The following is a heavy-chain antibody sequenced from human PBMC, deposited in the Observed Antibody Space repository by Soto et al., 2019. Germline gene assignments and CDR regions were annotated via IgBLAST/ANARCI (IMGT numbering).Heavy chain of an antibody. CDR3: ARNGALDY. CDR2: ILYSGTT. D-gene: IGHD2-8*01. J-gene: IGHJ4*02. V-gene: IGHV4-30-4*01. Sequence: QVQLQESGPGLVKPSQTLSLTCSVSGGSISSGDYYWSWIRQPPGKGLEWIGYILYSGTTNYNPSLERRLTRSVDSSKPQFSLKLTSVTAADTAVYYCARNGALDYWGRGTLVTVSS. CDR1: GGSISSGDYY.